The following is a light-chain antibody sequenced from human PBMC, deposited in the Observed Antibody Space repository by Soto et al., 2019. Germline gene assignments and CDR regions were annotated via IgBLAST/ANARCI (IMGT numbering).Light chain of an antibody. CDR3: QQRSNWPLV. Sequence: EIVLTQSPATLSLSPGERATLSCRASQSVSSYLAWYQQKPGQAPRLLIYDASNSATGIPARFSGSGSGTDFTLTISSLEPEDFAVYYCQQRSNWPLVFGGGTRWISN. V-gene: IGKV3-11*01. J-gene: IGKJ4*01. CDR1: QSVSSY. CDR2: DAS.